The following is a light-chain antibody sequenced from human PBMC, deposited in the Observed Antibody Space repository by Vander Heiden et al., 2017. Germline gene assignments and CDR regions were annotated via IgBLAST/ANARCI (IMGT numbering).Light chain of an antibody. CDR1: SSHIGSNY. CDR3: AAWDDSLSGLV. V-gene: IGLV1-47*01. Sequence: QSVLTQPPSASGPPGQRVTIPCSGSSSHIGSNYVSWYQQLPETAPKLLVYGDNKRLSGVPDRFSGSKSGTSASLAISGLRAEDAADYYCAAWDDSLSGLVFGGGTKRTVL. J-gene: IGLJ3*02. CDR2: GDN.